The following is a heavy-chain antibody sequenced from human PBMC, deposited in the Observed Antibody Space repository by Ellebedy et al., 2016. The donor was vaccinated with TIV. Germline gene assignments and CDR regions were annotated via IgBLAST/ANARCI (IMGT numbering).Heavy chain of an antibody. Sequence: GESLKISCSASGFTFSSYAMHWVRQAPGKGLEYVSAISSNGGSTYYADSVKGRFTISRDNSKNTLYLQMSSLRAEDMAVYYCARGFEMEAFDIWGQGKMVTVSS. D-gene: IGHD2-8*01. V-gene: IGHV3-64D*06. CDR2: ISSNGGST. J-gene: IGHJ3*02. CDR1: GFTFSSYA. CDR3: ARGFEMEAFDI.